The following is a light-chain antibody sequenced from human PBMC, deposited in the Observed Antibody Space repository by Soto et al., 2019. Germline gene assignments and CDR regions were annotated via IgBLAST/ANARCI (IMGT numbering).Light chain of an antibody. CDR1: SSDVGGYNY. Sequence: QSALTQPASVSGSPGQSITISCTGTSSDVGGYNYVSWYQHHPGKPPKLMVYDVSNRPSGVSNRFSGSKSGNTASLTISGLQPEDETDYYCSSYTTCNTRNIVFGTGIKVTVL. CDR3: SSYTTCNTRNIV. CDR2: DVS. V-gene: IGLV2-14*03. J-gene: IGLJ1*01.